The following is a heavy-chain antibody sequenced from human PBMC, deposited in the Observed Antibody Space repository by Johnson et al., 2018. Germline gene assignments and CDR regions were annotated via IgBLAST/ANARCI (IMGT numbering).Heavy chain of an antibody. CDR2: LSYDGRNQ. V-gene: IGHV3-30*03. Sequence: QVQLVQSGGGVVQPGNSLRLSCAASGFTFSNYGLDWVRQAPGKGLEWVPGLSYDGRNQYSIDSVRGRFTISRDNSKNTLYLEMNNLRPEDTALYYCARDFRGVMLTASLLDYWGQGTLVTVSS. D-gene: IGHD2-21*02. J-gene: IGHJ4*02. CDR1: GFTFSNYG. CDR3: ARDFRGVMLTASLLDY.